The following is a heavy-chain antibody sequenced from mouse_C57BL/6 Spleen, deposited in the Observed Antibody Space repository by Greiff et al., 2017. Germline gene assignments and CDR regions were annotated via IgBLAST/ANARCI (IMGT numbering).Heavy chain of an antibody. Sequence: EVMLVESGGGLVKPGGSLKLSCAASGFTFSSYAMSWVRQTPEKRLEWVATISDGGSYTYYPDNVKGRFTISRDNAKNNLYLQMSHLKSEDTAMYYCARDYYGSSSPFAYWGQGTLVTGSA. J-gene: IGHJ3*01. CDR3: ARDYYGSSSPFAY. CDR1: GFTFSSYA. D-gene: IGHD1-1*01. V-gene: IGHV5-4*01. CDR2: ISDGGSYT.